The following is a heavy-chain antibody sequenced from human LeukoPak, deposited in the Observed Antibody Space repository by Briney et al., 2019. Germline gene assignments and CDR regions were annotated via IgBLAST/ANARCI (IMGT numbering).Heavy chain of an antibody. Sequence: GGSLRLSCAASGFTFSSYSMNWVRQAPGKGLELVTFIPRTGSITYYADSVKGRFTISRDNSKNTLYLQMDSLRVEDTAVYYCARDFGAMVVSAGFDYWGQGTPVTVSS. CDR2: IPRTGSIT. D-gene: IGHD4-23*01. V-gene: IGHV3-30*03. CDR1: GFTFSSYS. CDR3: ARDFGAMVVSAGFDY. J-gene: IGHJ4*02.